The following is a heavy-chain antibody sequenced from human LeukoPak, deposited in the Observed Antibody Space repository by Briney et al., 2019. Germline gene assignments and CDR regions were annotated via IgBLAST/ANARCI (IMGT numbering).Heavy chain of an antibody. J-gene: IGHJ4*02. Sequence: QPGGSRRLSCAASGFIFSNYGMHWVRQAPGKRLEWVAVIWNDGSETFHADSVKGRFRIARDNSKNTLYLQMNSLRAEDTAVYFCARDMGRAWYGPPDYWGQGTLVTVSS. CDR1: GFIFSNYG. V-gene: IGHV3-33*01. CDR3: ARDMGRAWYGPPDY. CDR2: IWNDGSET. D-gene: IGHD6-13*01.